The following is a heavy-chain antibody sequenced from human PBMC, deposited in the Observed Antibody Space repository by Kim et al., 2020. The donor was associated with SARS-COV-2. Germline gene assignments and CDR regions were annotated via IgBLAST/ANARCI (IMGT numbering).Heavy chain of an antibody. V-gene: IGHV3-48*02. CDR3: ARSGNFRVDY. Sequence: STVFYADSVGGRFTISRENAETSVYLQMNSLRDEDTAVYYCARSGNFRVDYWGQGTLVTVSS. J-gene: IGHJ4*02. CDR2: STV.